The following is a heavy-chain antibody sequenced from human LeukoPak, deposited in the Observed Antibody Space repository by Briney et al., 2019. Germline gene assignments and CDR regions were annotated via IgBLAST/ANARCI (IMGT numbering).Heavy chain of an antibody. Sequence: SETLSLTCTVSGGSISSHYWSWIRQPPGKGLEWIGYIYYSGSTNYNPSLKSRVTISVDTSKNKFSLKLSSVTAADTAVYYCARGVIVVPAAMGGYYFDYWGQGTLVTVSS. CDR1: GGSISSHY. CDR3: ARGVIVVPAAMGGYYFDY. J-gene: IGHJ4*02. D-gene: IGHD2-2*01. V-gene: IGHV4-59*11. CDR2: IYYSGST.